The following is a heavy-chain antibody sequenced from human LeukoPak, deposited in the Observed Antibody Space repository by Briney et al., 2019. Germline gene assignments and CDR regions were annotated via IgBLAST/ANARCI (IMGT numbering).Heavy chain of an antibody. V-gene: IGHV3-48*03. CDR2: ITSSGSVI. CDR1: GFTFSSYE. D-gene: IGHD3-10*01. J-gene: IGHJ4*02. Sequence: GGSLRLSCAVSGFTFSSYEMNWVRPAPGKGLEWVSYITSSGSVIYYADPVKGRFTISRDNAKNSLYLQMNSLRAEDTAVYYCARVGVDGSGTYGDYWGQGTLVTVSS. CDR3: ARVGVDGSGTYGDY.